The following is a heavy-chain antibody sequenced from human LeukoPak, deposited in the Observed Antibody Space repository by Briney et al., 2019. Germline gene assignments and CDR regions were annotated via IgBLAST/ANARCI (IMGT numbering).Heavy chain of an antibody. CDR1: GFTFSSYS. D-gene: IGHD1-26*01. V-gene: IGHV3-21*01. CDR2: ISSSSSYI. Sequence: PGGSLRLSCTASGFTFSSYSMNWVRQAPGKGLEWVSSISSSSSYIYYADSVKGRFTISRDNAKNSLYLQMNSLRAEDTAVYYCARDLEVGATTGDYWGQGTLVTVSP. CDR3: ARDLEVGATTGDY. J-gene: IGHJ4*02.